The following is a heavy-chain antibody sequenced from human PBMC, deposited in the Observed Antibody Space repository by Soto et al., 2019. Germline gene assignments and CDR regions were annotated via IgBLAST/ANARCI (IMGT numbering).Heavy chain of an antibody. CDR3: ESGEHRWRQLWYFDL. CDR1: GGTFSNYP. J-gene: IGHJ2*01. Sequence: QVQLVQSGAEVKKPGSSVKVSCKASGGTFSNYPISWVRQAPGQGLEWMGGIIPIIGTVNYAQKFQGRVTITADESTSTAYMELRSLRSEDTAVYYCESGEHRWRQLWYFDLWGRGTLVTVSS. V-gene: IGHV1-69*12. D-gene: IGHD5-12*01. CDR2: IIPIIGTV.